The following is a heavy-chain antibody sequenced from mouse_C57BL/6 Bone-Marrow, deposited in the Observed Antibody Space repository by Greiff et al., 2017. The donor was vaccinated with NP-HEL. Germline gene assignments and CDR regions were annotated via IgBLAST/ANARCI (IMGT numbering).Heavy chain of an antibody. V-gene: IGHV1-53*01. Sequence: QVQLQQPGTELVKPGASVKLSCKASGYTFTSYWMHWVKQRPGQGLEWIGNSNPSNGGTNYNEKFKSKATLTVDKSSSTAYMQLSSLTSEDSAVYYCAREGRINGNHYFDYWGQGTTLTVSS. D-gene: IGHD2-1*01. CDR1: GYTFTSYW. CDR3: AREGRINGNHYFDY. CDR2: SNPSNGGT. J-gene: IGHJ2*01.